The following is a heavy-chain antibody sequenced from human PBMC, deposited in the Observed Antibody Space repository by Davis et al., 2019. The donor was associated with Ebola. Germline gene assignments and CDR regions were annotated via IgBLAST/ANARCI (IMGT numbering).Heavy chain of an antibody. D-gene: IGHD3-22*01. V-gene: IGHV4-39*01. Sequence: MPSETLSLTCTVSGGSISSYYWDWIRQPPGKGLEWIGSSYYGGSAYYNPSLESRVTISVDTSKSQFSLKLNSVTAADTAVYYCARLRGYYDSSGYPGAFDIWGQGTMVTVSS. CDR1: GGSISSYY. CDR2: SYYGGSA. CDR3: ARLRGYYDSSGYPGAFDI. J-gene: IGHJ3*02.